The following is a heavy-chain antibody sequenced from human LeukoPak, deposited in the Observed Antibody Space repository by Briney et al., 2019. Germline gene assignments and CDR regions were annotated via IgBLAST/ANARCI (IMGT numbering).Heavy chain of an antibody. D-gene: IGHD2-2*01. CDR1: GDSVSSNSAA. V-gene: IGHV6-1*01. Sequence: LSQTLSLTCAISGDSVSSNSAAWNWIRQSPSRGLEWLGRTYYRSKWYNDYAVSVKSRITINPDTSKNQFSLQLNSVTPEDTAVYYCARGVAGYCSSTSCYSQYYYYYMDVWGKGTTVTVSS. CDR2: TYYRSKWYN. CDR3: ARGVAGYCSSTSCYSQYYYYYMDV. J-gene: IGHJ6*03.